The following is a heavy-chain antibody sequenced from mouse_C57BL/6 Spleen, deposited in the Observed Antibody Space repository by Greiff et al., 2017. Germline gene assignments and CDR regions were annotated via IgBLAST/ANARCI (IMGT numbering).Heavy chain of an antibody. CDR1: GYSITSGYD. V-gene: IGHV3-1*01. J-gene: IGHJ4*01. CDR2: ISYSGST. Sequence: EVKLQESGPGMVKPSQSLSLTCTVTGYSITSGYDWHWIRHFPGNKLEWMGYISYSGSTNYNPSLKSRISITHDTSKNHFFLKLNSVTTEDTATYYCARDWGNYAMDYWGQGTSVTVSS. CDR3: ARDWGNYAMDY.